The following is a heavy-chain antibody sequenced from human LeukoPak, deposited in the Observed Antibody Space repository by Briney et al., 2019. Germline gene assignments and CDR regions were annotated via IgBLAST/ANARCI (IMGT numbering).Heavy chain of an antibody. CDR2: INHSGST. CDR1: GGSFSGYY. Sequence: RPSETLSLTCAVYGGSFSGYYWSWIRQPPGKGLEWIGEINHSGSTNYNPSLKSRVTISADTSKNQFSLKLTSVTAADTAVYYCARANVLRYFDWFFPWGQGTLVTVSS. J-gene: IGHJ5*02. D-gene: IGHD3-9*01. V-gene: IGHV4-34*01. CDR3: ARANVLRYFDWFFP.